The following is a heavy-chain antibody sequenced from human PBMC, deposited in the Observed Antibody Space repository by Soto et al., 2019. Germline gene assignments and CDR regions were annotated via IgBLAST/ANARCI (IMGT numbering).Heavy chain of an antibody. Sequence: QLQLQESGPGLVKPSETLSLTCTVSGGSISSSGYYWGWIRQPQGKGLEWIGSIYYTGTTYYSPSLMCRVSISVDTSKNHFSLRLSSVTAADTAVYYCATDNFDYWGQGTLVTVSS. CDR3: ATDNFDY. CDR1: GGSISSSGYY. D-gene: IGHD2-15*01. CDR2: IYYTGTT. J-gene: IGHJ4*02. V-gene: IGHV4-39*02.